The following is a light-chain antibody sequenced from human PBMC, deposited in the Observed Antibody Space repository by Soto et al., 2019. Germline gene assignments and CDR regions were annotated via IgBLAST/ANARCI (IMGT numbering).Light chain of an antibody. CDR2: DAS. J-gene: IGKJ4*01. Sequence: ESVLTQSPATLSLSPGDRATLSCRASQNIDNYLAWYQQKPGQAPRLLIYDASNRASGIPSRFSGSGSGTDFTLTISSLEPEDFAVYFCQQRRYWLFGGRTKVDIK. CDR1: QNIDNY. V-gene: IGKV3-11*01. CDR3: QQRRYWL.